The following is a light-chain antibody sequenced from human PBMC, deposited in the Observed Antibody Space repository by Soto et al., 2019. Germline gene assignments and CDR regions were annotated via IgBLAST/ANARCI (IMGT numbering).Light chain of an antibody. CDR1: SSNIGADFD. Sequence: QSVLTQPPSVSGAPGQRVTISCTGSSSNIGADFDVQWYQHLPGTAPKLLMYADSNRPSGVPDRFSGSKSGTSASLAITGLQAEDEADYYCQSYDSSLSGVVFGGGTKLTVL. CDR2: ADS. CDR3: QSYDSSLSGVV. V-gene: IGLV1-40*01. J-gene: IGLJ2*01.